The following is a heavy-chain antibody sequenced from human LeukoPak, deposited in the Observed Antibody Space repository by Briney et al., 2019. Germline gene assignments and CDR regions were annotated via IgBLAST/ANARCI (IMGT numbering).Heavy chain of an antibody. V-gene: IGHV1-46*01. CDR3: ARAAAKSFSFDY. CDR2: INPSGGST. D-gene: IGHD2-2*01. Sequence: ASVKVSCKASGGTFSSYAISWVRQAPGQGLEWMGIINPSGGSTSYAQKFQGRVTMTRDTSTSTVYMELSSLRSEDTAVYYCARAAAKSFSFDYWGQGTLVTVSS. J-gene: IGHJ4*02. CDR1: GGTFSSYA.